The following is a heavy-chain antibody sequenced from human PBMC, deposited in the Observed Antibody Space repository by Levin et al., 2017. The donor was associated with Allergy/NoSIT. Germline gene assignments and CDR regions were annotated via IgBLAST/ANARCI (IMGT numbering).Heavy chain of an antibody. CDR2: ISWNSVSI. V-gene: IGHV3-9*01. J-gene: IGHJ4*02. Sequence: GGSLRLSCAASGFTFDDYAMHWVRQAPGKGLEWVSGISWNSVSIGYADSVKGRFTISRDNAKNSLYLQMNSLRVEDTALYYCAKDSPLRGYSGYDRRWGYFDYWGQGSLVTVSS. CDR3: AKDSPLRGYSGYDRRWGYFDY. D-gene: IGHD5-12*01. CDR1: GFTFDDYA.